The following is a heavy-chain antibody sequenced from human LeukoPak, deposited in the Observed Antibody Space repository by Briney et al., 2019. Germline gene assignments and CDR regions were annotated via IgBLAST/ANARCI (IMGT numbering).Heavy chain of an antibody. J-gene: IGHJ1*01. CDR2: ISWNSANI. CDR3: VKDTSGASQYFQY. CDR1: GFTFDNYA. Sequence: KAGKSLRLSCAAFGFTFDNYAMHWVRQAPGKGLEWVSSISWNSANIAYADSVKGRFTISRDNAKNSLYLQMSSLRPEDMALYYCVKDTSGASQYFQYWGHGTVVTVSS. D-gene: IGHD2-15*01. V-gene: IGHV3-9*03.